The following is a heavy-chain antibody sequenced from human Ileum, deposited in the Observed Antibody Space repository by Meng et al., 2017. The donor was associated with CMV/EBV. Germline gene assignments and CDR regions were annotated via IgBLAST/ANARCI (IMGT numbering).Heavy chain of an antibody. CDR3: AKEAYGGYSYGSYFDY. Sequence: GESLKISCAASGFTFSSYGMHWVRQAPGKGLEWVAFIRYDGSNKYYADSVKGRFTISRDNSKNTLYLQMSSLRAEDTAVYYCAKEAYGGYSYGSYFDYWGQGTLVTVSS. CDR1: GFTFSSYG. CDR2: IRYDGSNK. D-gene: IGHD5-18*01. V-gene: IGHV3-30*02. J-gene: IGHJ4*02.